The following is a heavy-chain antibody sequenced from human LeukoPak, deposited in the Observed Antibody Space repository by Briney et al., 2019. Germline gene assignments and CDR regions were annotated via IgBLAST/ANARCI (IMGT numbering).Heavy chain of an antibody. CDR2: INGYNGNT. CDR1: GYTFTSHD. CDR3: AREPSSGYRYFDY. D-gene: IGHD3-22*01. J-gene: IGHJ4*02. V-gene: IGHV1-18*01. Sequence: ASVKVSCKASGYTFTSHDVSWVRQAPGQGLEWMGWINGYNGNTDYAQRLQGRVTMTTDTSTNTAYMELRSLRSDDTTVYYCAREPSSGYRYFDYWGQGTLVTVSS.